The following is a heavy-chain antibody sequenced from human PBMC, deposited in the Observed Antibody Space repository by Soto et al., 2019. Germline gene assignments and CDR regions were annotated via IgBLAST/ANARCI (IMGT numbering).Heavy chain of an antibody. CDR1: GYTFTSYY. J-gene: IGHJ4*02. V-gene: IGHV1-46*01. CDR3: ARDRENDYVWGSYPDY. D-gene: IGHD3-16*02. Sequence: ASVKVSCKASGYTFTSYYMHWVRQAPGQGLEWMGIINPSGGSTSYAQKFQGRVTMTRDTSTSTVYMELSSLRSEDTAVYYCARDRENDYVWGSYPDYWGQGTLVTVS. CDR2: INPSGGST.